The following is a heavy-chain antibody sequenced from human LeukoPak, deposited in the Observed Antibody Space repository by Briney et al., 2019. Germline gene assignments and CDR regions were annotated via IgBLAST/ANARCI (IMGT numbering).Heavy chain of an antibody. J-gene: IGHJ6*03. CDR2: ISGSGGST. Sequence: GGSLRLSCGASGFTVSSNHMSWVRQAPGKGLEWVSAISGSGGSTYYADSVKGRFTISRDNSKNTLYLQMNSLRAEDTAVYYCAKRTPPSAAMDVWGKGTTVTVSS. V-gene: IGHV3-23*01. CDR3: AKRTPPSAAMDV. D-gene: IGHD1-14*01. CDR1: GFTVSSNH.